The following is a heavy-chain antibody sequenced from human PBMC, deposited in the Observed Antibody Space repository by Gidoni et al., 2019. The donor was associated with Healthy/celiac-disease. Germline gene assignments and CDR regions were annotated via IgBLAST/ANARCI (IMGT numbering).Heavy chain of an antibody. Sequence: QVQLQESGPGLVKPSETLSLTCTVSGYSISSGYYCGWIRQPPGKGLGWIGSIYHSGSTYYNPSLKSRVTISVDTSKNQFSLKLSSVTASDTAVYYCGGGTMIVPDYWGQGTLVTVSS. V-gene: IGHV4-38-2*02. J-gene: IGHJ4*02. CDR1: GYSISSGYY. D-gene: IGHD3-22*01. CDR2: IYHSGST. CDR3: GGGTMIVPDY.